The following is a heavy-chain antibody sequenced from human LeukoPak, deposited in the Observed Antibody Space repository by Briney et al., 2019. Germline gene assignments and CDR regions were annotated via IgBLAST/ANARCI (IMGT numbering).Heavy chain of an antibody. J-gene: IGHJ5*02. CDR3: ARVSSSSWSVWFDP. Sequence: SDTLSLMCTVCGGSQSRYQWGWRPQPPGKGAGGIGYIYYRGSNNLNPSLKSRVTISVDTSKNQFSLKLSSVPAADTAVYYCARVSSSSWSVWFDPWGQGTLVTVSS. CDR2: IYYRGSN. V-gene: IGHV4-59*07. D-gene: IGHD6-13*01. CDR1: GGSQSRYQ.